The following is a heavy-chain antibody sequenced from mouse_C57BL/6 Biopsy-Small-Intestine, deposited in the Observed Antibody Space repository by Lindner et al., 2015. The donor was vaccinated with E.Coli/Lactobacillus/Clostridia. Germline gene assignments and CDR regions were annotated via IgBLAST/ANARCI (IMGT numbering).Heavy chain of an antibody. CDR1: GYTFTNYW. D-gene: IGHD1-1*01. CDR2: IYPGGGYT. J-gene: IGHJ2*01. V-gene: IGHV1-63*01. CDR3: ARWDGSSLYYFDY. Sequence: VQLQESGAELVRPGTSVKMSCKASGYTFTNYWIGWAKQRPGHGLEWIGDIYPGGGYTNYNEKFKGKATLTADKSSSTAYMQFSSLTSEDSAICYCARWDGSSLYYFDYWGQGTTLTVSS.